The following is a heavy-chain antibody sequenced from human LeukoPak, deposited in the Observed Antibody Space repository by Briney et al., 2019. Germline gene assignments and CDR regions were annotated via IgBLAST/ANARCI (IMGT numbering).Heavy chain of an antibody. D-gene: IGHD3-22*01. J-gene: IGHJ3*02. V-gene: IGHV3-23*01. CDR2: ISGRGGST. CDR3: AKSYDTSGYGSYDAFDI. Sequence: GGSLRLSCAASGFRFSNYAMSWVRQAPGKGLEWVSAISGRGGSTYYADSVKGRFTNSRDNSKNTLYLQMNSLRAEDTAVYYCAKSYDTSGYGSYDAFDIWGQGTMVTVSS. CDR1: GFRFSNYA.